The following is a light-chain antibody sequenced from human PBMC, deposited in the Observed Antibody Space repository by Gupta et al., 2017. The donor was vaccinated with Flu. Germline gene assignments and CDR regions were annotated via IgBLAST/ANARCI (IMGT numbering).Light chain of an antibody. Sequence: IQLTQSPTSLSASVGDRVSITCRASEFINSYLNWYQQKPGKAPHLLIYAATSLQSGVPSRFSGIESETDFTLTISSLQPEDFATYYCQQTYSLWTFGQGTKVEIK. CDR1: EFINSY. V-gene: IGKV1-39*01. CDR3: QQTYSLWT. J-gene: IGKJ1*01. CDR2: AAT.